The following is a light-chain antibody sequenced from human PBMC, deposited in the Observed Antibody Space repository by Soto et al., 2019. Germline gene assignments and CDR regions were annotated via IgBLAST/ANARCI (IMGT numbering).Light chain of an antibody. CDR2: GAS. Sequence: EIVLTQSPGTLSLSPGERATLSCRASQSVSSNFLAWYQEKPGQAPRLLIYGASSRATGIPDRFSGSGSGTDFTLAINSLQPDDFASYNCQQYNSYPWTFGQGTKVDIK. CDR3: QQYNSYPWT. J-gene: IGKJ1*01. V-gene: IGKV3-20*01. CDR1: QSVSSNF.